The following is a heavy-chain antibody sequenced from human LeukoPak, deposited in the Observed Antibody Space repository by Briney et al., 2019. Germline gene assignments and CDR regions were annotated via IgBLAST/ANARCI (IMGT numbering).Heavy chain of an antibody. CDR2: IFYSGST. CDR3: ARHPESAYYYYMDV. Sequence: SETLSLTCTVSGGSISTSNYYWGWIRQPPGKGLEWIGNIFYSGSTYYSPSLRSRVTISLDTSRNQFSLKLSSVTAADTAVYYCARHPESAYYYYMDVWGKGTTVTISS. J-gene: IGHJ6*03. V-gene: IGHV4-39*01. CDR1: GGSISTSNYY.